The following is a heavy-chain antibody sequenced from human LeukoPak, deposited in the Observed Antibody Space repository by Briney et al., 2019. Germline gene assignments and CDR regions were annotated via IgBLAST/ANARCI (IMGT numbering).Heavy chain of an antibody. CDR3: ARTFPRGYYGMDV. CDR2: IKQDGSEK. V-gene: IGHV3-7*03. CDR1: GFTVSSYW. Sequence: PGGSLRLSCAASGFTVSSYWMSWVRQAPGKGLEWVANIKQDGSEKYYVDSVKGRFTISRDNAKNSLYLQMNSLRAEDTAVYYCARTFPRGYYGMDVWGKGTTVTVSS. J-gene: IGHJ6*04. D-gene: IGHD3-10*01.